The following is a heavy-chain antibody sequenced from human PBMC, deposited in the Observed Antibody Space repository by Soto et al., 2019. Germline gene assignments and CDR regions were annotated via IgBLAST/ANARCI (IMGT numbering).Heavy chain of an antibody. J-gene: IGHJ3*02. V-gene: IGHV4-34*01. D-gene: IGHD4-17*01. CDR1: GGSFSGYY. CDR3: ARSDDYGDRELDAFDI. Sequence: PSETLSLTCAVSGGSFSGYYWSWIRQPPGKGLEWIGEINHSGSTNYNPSLKSRVTISVDTSKNQFSLKLSSVTAADTAVYYCARSDDYGDRELDAFDIWGQGTMVTVSS. CDR2: INHSGST.